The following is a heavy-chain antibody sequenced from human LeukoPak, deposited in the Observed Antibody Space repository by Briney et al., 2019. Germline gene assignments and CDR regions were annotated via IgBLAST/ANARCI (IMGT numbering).Heavy chain of an antibody. Sequence: GGSLRLSCAASGFTFSSYAMSCVRQAPGKGLEWVSAISGSGGSTYYADSVKGRFTISRDNSKNTLYLQMNSLRAEDTAVYYCAKDVYCGGDCYSAPFDYWGQGTLATVSS. CDR1: GFTFSSYA. V-gene: IGHV3-23*01. CDR2: ISGSGGST. D-gene: IGHD2-21*02. J-gene: IGHJ4*02. CDR3: AKDVYCGGDCYSAPFDY.